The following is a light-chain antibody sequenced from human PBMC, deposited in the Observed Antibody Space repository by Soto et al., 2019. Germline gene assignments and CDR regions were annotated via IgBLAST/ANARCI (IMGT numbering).Light chain of an antibody. CDR1: SSDIGGYDY. V-gene: IGLV2-23*01. CDR2: EGS. Sequence: QSALTQPASVSGSPGQSITISCTGTSSDIGGYDYVSWYQQRPGKAPKLMIYEGSKRPSGVSNRFSGSKSGNTASLTISGLQAEDEADYYCCSYAGSSTSWVFGGGTKLTVL. CDR3: CSYAGSSTSWV. J-gene: IGLJ3*02.